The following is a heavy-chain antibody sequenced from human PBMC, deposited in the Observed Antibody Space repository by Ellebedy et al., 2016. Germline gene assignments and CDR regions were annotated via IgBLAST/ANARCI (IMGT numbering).Heavy chain of an antibody. Sequence: ASVKVSCKASGYTFTSYGISWVRQAPGQGLEWMGWISAYNGNTNYAQKLQGRVTMTTDTSTSTAYMELRSLRSDDTAVYYCARGGLVVVTAWDWFDPWGQGTLVTVSS. CDR2: ISAYNGNT. V-gene: IGHV1-18*01. J-gene: IGHJ5*02. CDR3: ARGGLVVVTAWDWFDP. D-gene: IGHD2-21*02. CDR1: GYTFTSYG.